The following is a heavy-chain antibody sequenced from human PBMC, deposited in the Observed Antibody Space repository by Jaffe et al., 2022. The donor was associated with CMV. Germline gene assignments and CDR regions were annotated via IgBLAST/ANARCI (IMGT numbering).Heavy chain of an antibody. V-gene: IGHV4-61*01. CDR1: GGSVSSGSYY. J-gene: IGHJ5*02. Sequence: QVQLQESGPGLVKPSETLSLTCTVSGGSVSSGSYYWSWIRQPPGKGLEWIGYIYYSGSTNYNPSLKSRVTISVDTSKNQFSLKLSSVTAADTAVYYCARLELGGFDPWGQGTLVTVSS. CDR3: ARLELGGFDP. CDR2: IYYSGST. D-gene: IGHD1-7*01.